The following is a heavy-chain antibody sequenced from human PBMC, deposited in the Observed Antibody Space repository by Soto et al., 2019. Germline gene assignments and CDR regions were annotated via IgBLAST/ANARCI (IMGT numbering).Heavy chain of an antibody. CDR1: GGSISSYY. V-gene: IGHV4-59*08. CDR2: IYYSGST. J-gene: IGHJ5*02. CDR3: ARLVVATITGWFDP. Sequence: SETLSLTCTVSGGSISSYYWSWIRQPPGKGLEWIGYIYYSGSTNYNPPLKSRVTISVDTSKNQFSLKLSSVTAADTAVYYCARLVVATITGWFDPWGQGTLVTVSS. D-gene: IGHD5-12*01.